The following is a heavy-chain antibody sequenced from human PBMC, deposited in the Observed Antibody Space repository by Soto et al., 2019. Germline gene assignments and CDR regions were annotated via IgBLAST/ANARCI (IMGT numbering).Heavy chain of an antibody. V-gene: IGHV4-34*01. CDR2: INHSGST. J-gene: IGHJ4*02. CDR1: GGSFSGYY. CDR3: ARGLAVALLLY. Sequence: SETLSLTCAVYGGSFSGYYWSWIRQPPGKGLEWIGEINHSGSTNYNPSLKSRVTISVDTSKNQFSLKLSSVTAADTAVYYCARGLAVALLLYWGQGTLVTVSS. D-gene: IGHD2-21*01.